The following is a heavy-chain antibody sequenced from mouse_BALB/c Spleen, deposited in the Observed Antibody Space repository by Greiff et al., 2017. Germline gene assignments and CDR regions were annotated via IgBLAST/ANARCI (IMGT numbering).Heavy chain of an antibody. J-gene: IGHJ2*01. CDR3: TRGKDY. Sequence: EVQVVESGGGLVKPGGSLKLSCAASGFTFSSYTMSWVRQTPEKRLEWVATISSGGSYTYYPDSVKGRFTISRDNAKNTLYLQMSSLKSEDTAMYYCTRGKDYWGQGTTLTVSS. CDR2: ISSGGSYT. V-gene: IGHV5-6-4*01. CDR1: GFTFSSYT.